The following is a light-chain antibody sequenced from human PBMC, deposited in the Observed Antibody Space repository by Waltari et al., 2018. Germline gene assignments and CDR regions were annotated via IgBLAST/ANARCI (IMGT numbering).Light chain of an antibody. V-gene: IGLV2-14*03. CDR3: KSFTNRLTYV. J-gene: IGLJ1*01. Sequence: QSALTQPASVSGSPGQSITLSCTGTASDIGNYYHVPWYQQHPGKAPKRIIFDVAKRPSGVSDRFSGSKSGNTASLTISGLQAEDEADYYCKSFTNRLTYVFGSGTKVSV. CDR1: ASDIGNYYH. CDR2: DVA.